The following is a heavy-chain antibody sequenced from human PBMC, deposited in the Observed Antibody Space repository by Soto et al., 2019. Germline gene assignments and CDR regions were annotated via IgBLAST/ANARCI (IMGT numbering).Heavy chain of an antibody. CDR3: ARDDPDIVVVPAAVDYYYYYMDV. Sequence: PGGSLRLSCAASGFTFRSYCMHWVRQAPGKGLVWVSRINSDWSSTSYADSVKGRFTISRDNAKNTLYLQMNSLRAEDTAVYYCARDDPDIVVVPAAVDYYYYYMDVWGKGTTVTVSS. J-gene: IGHJ6*03. CDR1: GFTFRSYC. D-gene: IGHD2-2*01. V-gene: IGHV3-74*01. CDR2: INSDWSST.